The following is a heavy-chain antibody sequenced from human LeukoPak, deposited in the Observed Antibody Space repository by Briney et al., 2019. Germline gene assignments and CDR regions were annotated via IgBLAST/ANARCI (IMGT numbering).Heavy chain of an antibody. CDR3: ARLHYDILTGYAAGDY. CDR2: INHSGST. V-gene: IGHV4-34*01. D-gene: IGHD3-9*01. J-gene: IGHJ4*02. CDR1: GGSFSGYY. Sequence: SETLSLTCAVYGGSFSGYYWSWIRQPPGKGLEWIGEINHSGSTNYNPSLKSRVTISVDTSKNQFSLRLSSVTAADTAVYYCARLHYDILTGYAAGDYWGQGTLVTVSS.